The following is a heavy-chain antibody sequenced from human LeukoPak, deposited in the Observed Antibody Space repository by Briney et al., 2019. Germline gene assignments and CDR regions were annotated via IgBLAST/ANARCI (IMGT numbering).Heavy chain of an antibody. CDR1: GYTFTSYY. Sequence: ASVKVSCKASGYTFTSYYMHWVRQAPGQGLEWMGIINPSGGSTSYAQKFQGRVTMTRDTSTGTVYMELSSLRSEDTAVYYCARVHRIAARPGWFDPWGQGTLVTVSS. J-gene: IGHJ5*02. CDR2: INPSGGST. V-gene: IGHV1-46*01. CDR3: ARVHRIAARPGWFDP. D-gene: IGHD6-6*01.